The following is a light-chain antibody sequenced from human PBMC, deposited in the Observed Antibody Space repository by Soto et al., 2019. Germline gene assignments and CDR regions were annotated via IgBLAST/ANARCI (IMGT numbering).Light chain of an antibody. CDR2: GNS. CDR1: RSNIGAGYD. Sequence: QSVQTQPPSVSGAPRQRVTISCAGSRSNIGAGYDVHWYQQLPGTAPKLLIYGNSNRPSGVPDRFSGSKSGTSASLAITGLQAEDEADYYCQSYDSSLSGWVFGGGTKVTVL. CDR3: QSYDSSLSGWV. V-gene: IGLV1-40*01. J-gene: IGLJ2*01.